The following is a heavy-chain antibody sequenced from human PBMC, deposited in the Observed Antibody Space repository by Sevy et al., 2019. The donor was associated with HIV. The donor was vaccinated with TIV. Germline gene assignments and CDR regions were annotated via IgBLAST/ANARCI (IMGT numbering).Heavy chain of an antibody. CDR2: ISYEGTET. J-gene: IGHJ4*01. Sequence: GGSLRLSCAASSFAFSTHAMHWVRQAPGKGLEWVAVISYEGTETFYAASVEGRFTISRDNSKNMLSLQINSLKPEDTAVYYCAGDGGYSIKWYPLYWGHGTLVTVSS. V-gene: IGHV3-30-3*01. D-gene: IGHD1-26*01. CDR1: SFAFSTHA. CDR3: AGDGGYSIKWYPLY.